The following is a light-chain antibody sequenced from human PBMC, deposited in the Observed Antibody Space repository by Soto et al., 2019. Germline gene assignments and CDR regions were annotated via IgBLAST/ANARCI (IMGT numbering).Light chain of an antibody. J-gene: IGKJ1*01. Sequence: DIQMTQSPSSLSASVGDRVTITCRASQSITTYLNWYQQKPGKAPKLLIYAASSFQSGVPSRFGRSRSGTYFTLTISSLQPEEFATFYGQQSYSAPATFGQGTKVEIK. V-gene: IGKV1-39*01. CDR1: QSITTY. CDR3: QQSYSAPAT. CDR2: AAS.